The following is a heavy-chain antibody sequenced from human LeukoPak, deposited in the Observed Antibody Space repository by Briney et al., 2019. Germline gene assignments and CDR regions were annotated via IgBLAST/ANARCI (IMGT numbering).Heavy chain of an antibody. D-gene: IGHD2-15*01. V-gene: IGHV5-51*01. CDR3: ARTQVVAGTHAPYYFDF. J-gene: IGHJ4*02. Sequence: RGESLKISCKGSGYITSYWIGWVRQMPGKGLEWMGIIYPGDSDTRYSPSFQGQVTISADKSISSAYLQWSSLKASDTAMYYCARTQVVAGTHAPYYFDFWGQGTLVTVSS. CDR2: IYPGDSDT. CDR1: GYITSYW.